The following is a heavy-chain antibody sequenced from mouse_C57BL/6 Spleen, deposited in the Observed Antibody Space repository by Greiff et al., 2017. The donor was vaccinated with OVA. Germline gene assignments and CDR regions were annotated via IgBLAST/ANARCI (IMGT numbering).Heavy chain of an antibody. Sequence: QVQLQQPGAELVKPGASVKLSCKASGYTFTSYWMHWVMQRPGQGLEWIGMIHPNSGSTNYNEKFKSKATLTVDKSSSTAYMQLSSLTSEDSAVYYCARRDWDVSAMDYWGQGTSVTVSS. CDR2: IHPNSGST. D-gene: IGHD4-1*01. J-gene: IGHJ4*01. CDR3: ARRDWDVSAMDY. CDR1: GYTFTSYW. V-gene: IGHV1-64*01.